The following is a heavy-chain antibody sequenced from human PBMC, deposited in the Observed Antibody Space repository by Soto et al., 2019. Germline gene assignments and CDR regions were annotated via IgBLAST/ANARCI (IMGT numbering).Heavy chain of an antibody. Sequence: QVQLQQWGAGLLKPSETLSLTCAVHGGSFSGYYWSWIRQPPGKGLEWIGEINHSGSTNYNPSLKSRVTISVDTSKNQFSLKLSSVTAADTAVYYCARGDDIVVVVAATGAFDIWGQGTMVTVSS. CDR1: GGSFSGYY. CDR2: INHSGST. J-gene: IGHJ3*02. CDR3: ARGDDIVVVVAATGAFDI. D-gene: IGHD2-15*01. V-gene: IGHV4-34*01.